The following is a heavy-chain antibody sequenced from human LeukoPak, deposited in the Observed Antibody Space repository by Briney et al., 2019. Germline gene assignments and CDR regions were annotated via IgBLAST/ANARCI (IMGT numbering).Heavy chain of an antibody. CDR2: ISGSGATS. Sequence: GGSLRLSCAASGFTFSTYAMSWVRQAPGKGLEWVSAISGSGATSYYADSVGGRFTISRDNSKNTLYLQMNSLRAEDTAVYYCAKDGSSGIAATADAFDIWGQGTMVTVSS. V-gene: IGHV3-23*01. D-gene: IGHD6-13*01. J-gene: IGHJ3*02. CDR3: AKDGSSGIAATADAFDI. CDR1: GFTFSTYA.